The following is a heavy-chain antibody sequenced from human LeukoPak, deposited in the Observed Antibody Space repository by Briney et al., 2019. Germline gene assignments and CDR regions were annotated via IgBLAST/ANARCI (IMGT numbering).Heavy chain of an antibody. J-gene: IGHJ6*02. Sequence: PGGSLRLSCAASGFTFSSYWMSWVRQAPGKGLEWVANIKQDGSEKYYVDSVKGRFTISRDNAKNSLYLQMNSLRAEDTAVYYCAREDSSLRFLEWFNYYYYGMDVWGQGTTVTVSS. V-gene: IGHV3-7*01. CDR3: AREDSSLRFLEWFNYYYYGMDV. CDR2: IKQDGSEK. D-gene: IGHD3-3*01. CDR1: GFTFSSYW.